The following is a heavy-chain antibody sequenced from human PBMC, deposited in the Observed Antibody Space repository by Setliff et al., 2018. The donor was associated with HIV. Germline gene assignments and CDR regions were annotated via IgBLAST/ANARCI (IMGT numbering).Heavy chain of an antibody. J-gene: IGHJ4*02. CDR2: VYFTGHT. V-gene: IGHV4-59*11. D-gene: IGHD3-3*01. CDR3: ARSPEWGAGGIDY. CDR1: GGSISSHY. Sequence: SETLSLTCTVSGGSISSHYWSWIRQPPGKGLEWIGYVYFTGHTNYNPSLEPRVTISVDTSKNQFSLSLRSLTTADAAVYYCARSPEWGAGGIDYWGQGTLVTVSS.